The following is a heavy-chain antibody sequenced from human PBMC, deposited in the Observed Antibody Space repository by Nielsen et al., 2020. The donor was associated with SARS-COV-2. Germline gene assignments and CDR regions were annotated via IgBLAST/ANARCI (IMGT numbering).Heavy chain of an antibody. CDR3: ARLIVAAASYFDY. D-gene: IGHD6-13*01. J-gene: IGHJ4*02. Sequence: SVKVSCKASGYTFSSYGINWVRQAPGQGFEWMGIINPMAGTTNYAQKFQGRVTITADESSSTDYMELSGLRSEDTAVYYCARLIVAAASYFDYWGQGTLVTVSS. CDR1: GYTFSSYG. V-gene: IGHV1-69*11. CDR2: INPMAGTT.